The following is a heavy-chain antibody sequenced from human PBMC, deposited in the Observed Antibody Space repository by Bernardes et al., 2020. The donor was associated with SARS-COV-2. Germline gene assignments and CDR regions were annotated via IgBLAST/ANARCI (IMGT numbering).Heavy chain of an antibody. J-gene: IGHJ4*02. CDR1: GFTFSTYA. CDR2: ISGSGGST. CDR3: VRDNYGSFDY. D-gene: IGHD3-16*01. V-gene: IGHV3-23*01. Sequence: GGSLRLSCGASGFTFSTYAMSWVRQAPEKGLEWVSSISGSGGSTYYADSVKGRFTISRDNAKNSLYLQMNSLRVEDTAVYYCVRDNYGSFDYWGQGTLVTVSS.